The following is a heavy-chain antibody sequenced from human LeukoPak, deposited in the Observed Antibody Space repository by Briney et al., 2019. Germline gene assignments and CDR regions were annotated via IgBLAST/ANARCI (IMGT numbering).Heavy chain of an antibody. D-gene: IGHD2-2*01. J-gene: IGHJ6*03. Sequence: PGGSLRLSCAASGFSVTNNYMSWVRQAPGKGLEGVSVIYSGESIHYADSVKGRFTISRDNSKNTVYLQMNSLRAEDTAVYYCARSSSSWFKDYYYNMDVWGKGTTVTVSS. CDR3: ARSSSSWFKDYYYNMDV. V-gene: IGHV3-53*01. CDR1: GFSVTNNY. CDR2: IYSGESI.